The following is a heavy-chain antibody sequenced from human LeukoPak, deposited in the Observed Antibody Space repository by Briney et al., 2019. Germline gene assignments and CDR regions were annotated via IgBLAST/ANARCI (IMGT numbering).Heavy chain of an antibody. CDR2: INTNRSDT. CDR1: GYTFTGYY. CDR3: ARDRLRLGYEKTNWFDP. V-gene: IGHV1-2*02. D-gene: IGHD2-15*01. Sequence: ASVKVSCKASGYTFTGYYIHWVRQAPGQGLEWMGWINTNRSDTNHEQKFQGRVTMTMDTSISTAYMELSRLRSHDTAVYYCARDRLRLGYEKTNWFDPWGQGTLVTVSS. J-gene: IGHJ5*02.